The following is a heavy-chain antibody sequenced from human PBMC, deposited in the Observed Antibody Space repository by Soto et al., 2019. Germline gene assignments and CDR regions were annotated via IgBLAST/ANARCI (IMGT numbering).Heavy chain of an antibody. CDR2: IYDTGISGYTPST. V-gene: IGHV4-61*08. CDR3: ARGEDAFFYYGLDV. Sequence: TLSLTCAVSGGYIVSGGYSWSWIRRPPGKGLEWIAYIYDTGISGYTPSTSYNPSLKSRVTMSVDTSKSQFSLKLTSVTAADTAVYYCARGEDAFFYYGLDVWGQGITVTVSS. CDR1: GGYIVSGGYS. J-gene: IGHJ6*02.